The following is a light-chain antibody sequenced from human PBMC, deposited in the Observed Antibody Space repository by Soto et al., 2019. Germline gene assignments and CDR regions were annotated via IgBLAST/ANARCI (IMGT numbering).Light chain of an antibody. CDR2: GDT. J-gene: IGLJ1*01. Sequence: QSVLTQAPSVSGTPGQRVTISCTGSISNIGAGFNVHWYQQVPGTAPRLLIYGDTNRPSGVPGRFSASKSGASASLAITVLQADDEADYYCQSYDADLSATVFGTGTKLTVL. V-gene: IGLV1-40*01. CDR3: QSYDADLSATV. CDR1: ISNIGAGFN.